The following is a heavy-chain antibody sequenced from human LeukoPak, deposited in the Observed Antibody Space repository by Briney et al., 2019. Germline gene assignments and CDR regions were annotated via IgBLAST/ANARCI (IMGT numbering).Heavy chain of an antibody. CDR2: IKEDGSEK. D-gene: IGHD3-10*01. CDR1: GFTLSSYW. J-gene: IGHJ3*02. Sequence: AGGSLRLSRAASGFTLSSYWMSWVRQAPGKGLEWVANIKEDGSEKYYVDSVKGRFTISRDNAKNSLYLHMNSLTAEDTAMYYCARDWVAGVPFDAFDIWGQGTMVSVSS. CDR3: ARDWVAGVPFDAFDI. V-gene: IGHV3-7*03.